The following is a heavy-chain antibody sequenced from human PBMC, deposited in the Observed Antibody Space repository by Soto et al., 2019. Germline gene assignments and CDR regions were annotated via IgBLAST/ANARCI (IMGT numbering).Heavy chain of an antibody. Sequence: HPGGSLRLSCAASGLTVSGKKYVAWVRQAPGRGLEWVSALYDVDGSFYSDSVKGRFTTSSDSSKTTVYLQMNDLRPADTAVYYCATWHEREHAYDVWGQGTTVTVSS. CDR3: ATWHEREHAYDV. V-gene: IGHV3-53*01. CDR1: GLTVSGKKY. D-gene: IGHD1-1*01. J-gene: IGHJ3*01. CDR2: LYDVDGS.